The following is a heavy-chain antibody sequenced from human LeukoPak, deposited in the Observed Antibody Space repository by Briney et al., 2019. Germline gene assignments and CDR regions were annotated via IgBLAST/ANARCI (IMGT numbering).Heavy chain of an antibody. CDR1: GFTFSSYW. Sequence: PGGSLRLSCAASGFTFSSYWMSWVRQAPGKGLEWVANIKQDGSEKYYVDSVKGRFTISRDNTKNSLFLQMNSLRAEDTAVYYCASDPPYYYDNSGYYGYFDSWGQGTLVTVSS. CDR2: IKQDGSEK. D-gene: IGHD3-22*01. CDR3: ASDPPYYYDNSGYYGYFDS. J-gene: IGHJ4*02. V-gene: IGHV3-7*01.